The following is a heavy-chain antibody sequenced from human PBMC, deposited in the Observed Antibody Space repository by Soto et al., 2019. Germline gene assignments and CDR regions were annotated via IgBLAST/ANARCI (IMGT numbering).Heavy chain of an antibody. D-gene: IGHD3-3*01. CDR1: GFTFSSYA. J-gene: IGHJ5*02. Sequence: PGGSLRLSCAASGFTFSSYAMSWVRQAPGKGLEWVSAISGSGGSTYYADSVKGRFTISRDNSKNTLYLQMNSLRAEDTAVYYCAKLPITIFGVVQRPNWFDPWGQGTLVPSPQ. CDR2: ISGSGGST. CDR3: AKLPITIFGVVQRPNWFDP. V-gene: IGHV3-23*01.